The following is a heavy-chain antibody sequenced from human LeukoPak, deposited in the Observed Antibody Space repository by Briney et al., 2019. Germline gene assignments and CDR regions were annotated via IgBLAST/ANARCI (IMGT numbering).Heavy chain of an antibody. CDR2: IWYDGSNK. V-gene: IGHV3-33*08. Sequence: GGSLRLSCAASGFTFSSYAMSWVRQAPGKGLEWVAVIWYDGSNKYYADSVKGRFTISRDNSENALYLQMNSLRAEDTAVYYCARVAMSDSSGYCDYWGQGTLVTVSS. D-gene: IGHD3-22*01. CDR3: ARVAMSDSSGYCDY. CDR1: GFTFSSYA. J-gene: IGHJ4*02.